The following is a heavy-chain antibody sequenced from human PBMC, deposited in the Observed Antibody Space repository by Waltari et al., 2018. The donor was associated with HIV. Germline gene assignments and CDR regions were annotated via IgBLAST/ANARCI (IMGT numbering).Heavy chain of an antibody. J-gene: IGHJ4*02. Sequence: VQLVQSGATMKRPGASVKVSCKTSGYTFTDYDVNWVRQATGQGLEWLGWMNSDSGNTGYAKKFKDRVNMTRETSTRILYMELTGLSHQDAAVYYCVLSRRGAVLGDHWGEGTRVTVSS. D-gene: IGHD3-16*01. CDR1: GYTFTDYD. V-gene: IGHV1-8*01. CDR2: MNSDSGNT. CDR3: VLSRRGAVLGDH.